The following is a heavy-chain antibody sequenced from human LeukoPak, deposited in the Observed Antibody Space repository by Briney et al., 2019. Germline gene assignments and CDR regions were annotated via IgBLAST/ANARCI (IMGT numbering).Heavy chain of an antibody. CDR3: AKDCNGGNCYIDY. CDR2: MSGRGVST. Sequence: GGSLRLSCAASGFTFTNYAMSWVRQAPGKGLEWVSGMSGRGVSTYYADSVKGRFTISSDNSKNTLYLQMNSLRAEDTAIYFCAKDCNGGNCYIDYWGQGTLVTVAS. V-gene: IGHV3-23*01. J-gene: IGHJ4*02. D-gene: IGHD2-15*01. CDR1: GFTFTNYA.